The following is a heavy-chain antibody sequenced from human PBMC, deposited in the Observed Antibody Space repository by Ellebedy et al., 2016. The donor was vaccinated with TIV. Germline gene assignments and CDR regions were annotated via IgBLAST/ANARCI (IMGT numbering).Heavy chain of an antibody. CDR3: ARESWVPYWFDP. V-gene: IGHV4-34*01. CDR2: INHSGST. J-gene: IGHJ5*02. Sequence: SETLSLTXAVYGGSFSGYYWSWIRQPPGKGLEWIGEINHSGSTNYNPSLKSRVTISVDTSKNQFSLKLSSVTAADTAVYYCARESWVPYWFDPWGQGTLVTVSS. D-gene: IGHD3-10*01. CDR1: GGSFSGYY.